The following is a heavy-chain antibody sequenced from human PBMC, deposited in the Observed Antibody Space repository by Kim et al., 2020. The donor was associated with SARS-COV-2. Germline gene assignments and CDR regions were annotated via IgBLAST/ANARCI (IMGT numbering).Heavy chain of an antibody. J-gene: IGHJ6*02. V-gene: IGHV3-23*01. Sequence: GGSLRLSCAASGFTFSSYAMSWVRQAPGKGLEWVSAISGSGGSTYYADSVKGRFTISRDNSKNTLYLQMNSLRAEDTAVYYCAKDHWAFNIVVVVAAYYGMDVWGQGTTVTVSS. D-gene: IGHD2-15*01. CDR2: ISGSGGST. CDR3: AKDHWAFNIVVVVAAYYGMDV. CDR1: GFTFSSYA.